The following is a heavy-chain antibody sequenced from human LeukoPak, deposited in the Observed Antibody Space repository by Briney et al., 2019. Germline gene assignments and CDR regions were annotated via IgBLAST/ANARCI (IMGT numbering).Heavy chain of an antibody. CDR1: GGSISSYY. D-gene: IGHD3-22*01. CDR2: IYTSGST. Sequence: SETLSLTCTVSGGSISSYYWTWLRQPAGKGLEWLGRIYTSGSTNYNPSLKSRVTMSVDTSKNQFSLKLSSVTAADTAVYYCARVGLGGYNDAFDIWGQGTMVTVSS. V-gene: IGHV4-4*07. J-gene: IGHJ3*02. CDR3: ARVGLGGYNDAFDI.